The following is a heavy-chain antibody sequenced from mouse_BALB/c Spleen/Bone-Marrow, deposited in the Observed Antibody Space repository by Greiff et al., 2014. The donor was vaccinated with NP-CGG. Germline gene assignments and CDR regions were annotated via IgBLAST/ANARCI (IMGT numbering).Heavy chain of an antibody. Sequence: QVQLQQPGPGLVAPSQSLSINCTVSGFSLTSYGVHWVRQPPGEGLEWLGVIWSSGSTNYNSTLMSRLSITKDDSKSQVFLKMNSLQTDDTAMYYCARDRYYYGSPYWYFDVWGAGTTVTVSS. J-gene: IGHJ1*01. V-gene: IGHV2-9*02. CDR2: IWSSGST. CDR1: GFSLTSYG. D-gene: IGHD1-1*01. CDR3: ARDRYYYGSPYWYFDV.